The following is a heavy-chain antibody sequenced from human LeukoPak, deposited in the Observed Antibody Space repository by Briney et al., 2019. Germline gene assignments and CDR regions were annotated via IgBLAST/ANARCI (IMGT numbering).Heavy chain of an antibody. CDR3: ARDGSSGYYYFRLWSGGDY. V-gene: IGHV3-30*04. CDR1: GFTFSGYA. Sequence: GGSLRLSCAASGFTFSGYAMHWVRQAPGKGLEWVAVISYDGSNKYYADSVKGRFTISRDNSKNTLYLQMNSLRAEDTAVYYCARDGSSGYYYFRLWSGGDYWGQGTLVTVSS. CDR2: ISYDGSNK. D-gene: IGHD3-22*01. J-gene: IGHJ4*02.